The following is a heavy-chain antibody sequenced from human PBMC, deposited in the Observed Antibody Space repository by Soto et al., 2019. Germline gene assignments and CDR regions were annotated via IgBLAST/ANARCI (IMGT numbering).Heavy chain of an antibody. CDR3: ATRFDGLGSYGY. Sequence: QVQLQESGPGLVKPSGTLSLTCAVSGGSISSSNWWTWVRQPPGKGLEWIGEIYHSGSTNYIPSLKSRVTISVDKSKHQFSPKLTSVTAADTAVYYCATRFDGLGSYGYWGQGTLVTVSS. D-gene: IGHD3-16*01. CDR1: GGSISSSNW. CDR2: IYHSGST. V-gene: IGHV4-4*02. J-gene: IGHJ4*02.